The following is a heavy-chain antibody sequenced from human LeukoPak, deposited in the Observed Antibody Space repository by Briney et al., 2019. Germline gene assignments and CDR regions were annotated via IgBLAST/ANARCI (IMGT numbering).Heavy chain of an antibody. D-gene: IGHD3-3*01. J-gene: IGHJ3*02. Sequence: SETLSLTCAVYGGSFSGYYWSWIRQPPGKGLEWIGEINHSGSTNYNPSLKSRVTISVDTSKNQFSLKLSSVTAADTAVYYCARGGGGYDFWSGYPDAFDIWGQGTMVTVSS. V-gene: IGHV4-34*01. CDR2: INHSGST. CDR1: GGSFSGYY. CDR3: ARGGGGYDFWSGYPDAFDI.